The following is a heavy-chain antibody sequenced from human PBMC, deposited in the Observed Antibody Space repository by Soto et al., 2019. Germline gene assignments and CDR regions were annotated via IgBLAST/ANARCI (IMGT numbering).Heavy chain of an antibody. J-gene: IGHJ4*02. V-gene: IGHV4-59*01. CDR2: IYYSGST. CDR1: GGSISSYY. CDR3: ARRYGASFDY. Sequence: SGTLSLTCTVSGGSISSYYWSWIRQPPGKGLEWIGYIYYSGSTNYNPSLKSRVTISVDTSKNQFSLKLSSVTAADTAVYYCARRYGASFDYGGQGTLVTVSS. D-gene: IGHD4-17*01.